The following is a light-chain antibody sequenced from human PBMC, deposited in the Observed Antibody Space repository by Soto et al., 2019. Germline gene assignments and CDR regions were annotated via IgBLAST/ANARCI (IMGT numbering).Light chain of an antibody. CDR1: QGISNY. CDR2: AAS. CDR3: QQYNTYST. V-gene: IGKV1-27*01. Sequence: DIQLTQSPSFLSASVGDRVTITCRASQGISNYLAWYQQKPGKVPKLLIYAASTLQSGVPSRFSGSGSGTEFTLTISSLQPDDFATYYCQQYNTYSTFGQGTRLEI. J-gene: IGKJ5*01.